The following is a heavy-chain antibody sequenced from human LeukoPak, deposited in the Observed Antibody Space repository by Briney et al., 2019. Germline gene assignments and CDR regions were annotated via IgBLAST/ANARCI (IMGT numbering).Heavy chain of an antibody. V-gene: IGHV4-34*01. CDR1: GGSFSGYY. Sequence: PSETLSLTCAVYGGSFSGYYWSWIRQPPGKGLEWIGEINHSGSTNYKPSLKSRVTISVDTSKNQFSLKLSSVTAADTAVYYCARHLRRYQWLVLFAFDIWGQGTMVTVSS. CDR2: INHSGST. D-gene: IGHD6-19*01. CDR3: ARHLRRYQWLVLFAFDI. J-gene: IGHJ3*02.